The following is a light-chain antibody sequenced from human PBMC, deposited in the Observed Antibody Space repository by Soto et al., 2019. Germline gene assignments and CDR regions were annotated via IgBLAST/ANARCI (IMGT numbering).Light chain of an antibody. J-gene: IGKJ2*01. CDR1: QGITTW. Sequence: DIQMTQSPSSVSASAGDSVNITCRASQGITTWLAWHQQKPGKAPKLLIYAASSLQSGVPSRFSGSGSGTDFTLTISSLQPEDFATYYCQQANSFPYTFGQGTKLEIK. V-gene: IGKV1-12*01. CDR2: AAS. CDR3: QQANSFPYT.